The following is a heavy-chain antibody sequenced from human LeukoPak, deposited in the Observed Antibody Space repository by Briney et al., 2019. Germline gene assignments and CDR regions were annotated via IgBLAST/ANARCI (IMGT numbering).Heavy chain of an antibody. J-gene: IGHJ4*02. CDR2: INPSGGST. V-gene: IGHV1-46*01. Sequence: ASVKVSCKASGYTFTSYYMNWVRQAPGQGLEWMGIINPSGGSTSYAQKFQGRVTMTRDTSTSTVYMELSSLRSEDTAVYYCARALTGAHFDYWGQGTLVTVSS. CDR3: ARALTGAHFDY. CDR1: GYTFTSYY. D-gene: IGHD7-27*01.